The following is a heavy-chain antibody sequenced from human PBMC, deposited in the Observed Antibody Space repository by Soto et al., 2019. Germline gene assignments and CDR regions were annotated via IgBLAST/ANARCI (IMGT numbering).Heavy chain of an antibody. CDR1: EFNCGDYA. J-gene: IGHJ4*02. CDR3: TRDSGCGGDCYENYFDY. D-gene: IGHD2-21*02. V-gene: IGHV3-49*03. CDR2: IKSKGYGETA. Sequence: GGSLRLSCTAAEFNCGDYAMSWFRQAPGKGLEWVGFIKSKGYGETAEHAASVKGRFTISRDDSKSIAYLQMNSLKTEDTAVYYCTRDSGCGGDCYENYFDYWGRGTLVTSPQ.